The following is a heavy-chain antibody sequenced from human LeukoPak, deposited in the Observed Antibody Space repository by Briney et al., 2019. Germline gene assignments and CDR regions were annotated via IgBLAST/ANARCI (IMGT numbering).Heavy chain of an antibody. V-gene: IGHV3-30*18. CDR3: AKDGDYGDYGSLSYYYYYYGMDV. J-gene: IGHJ6*04. D-gene: IGHD4-17*01. CDR1: GFTFSSYG. Sequence: GGSLRLSCAASGFTFSSYGMHRVRQAPGKGLEWVAVISYDGSNKYYADSVKGRFTISRDNSKNTLYLQMNSLRAEDTAVYYCAKDGDYGDYGSLSYYYYYYGMDVWGKGTTVTVSS. CDR2: ISYDGSNK.